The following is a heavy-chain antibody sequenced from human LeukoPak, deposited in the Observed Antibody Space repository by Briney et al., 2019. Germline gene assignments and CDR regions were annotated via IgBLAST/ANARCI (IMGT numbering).Heavy chain of an antibody. CDR3: ARMVAYDFWSGYWGNWFDP. CDR1: GGSISSYY. D-gene: IGHD3-3*01. J-gene: IGHJ5*02. CDR2: IYYSGST. Sequence: SETLSLTCTVSGGSISSYYWSWIRQPPGKGLEWIGYIYYSGSTNYNPSLKSRVTISVGTPKNQFSLKLSSVTAADTAVYYCARMVAYDFWSGYWGNWFDPWGQGTLVTVSS. V-gene: IGHV4-59*01.